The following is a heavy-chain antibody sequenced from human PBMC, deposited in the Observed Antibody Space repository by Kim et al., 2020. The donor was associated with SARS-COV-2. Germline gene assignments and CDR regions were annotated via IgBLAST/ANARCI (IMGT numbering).Heavy chain of an antibody. D-gene: IGHD3-16*01. Sequence: TNYSPPFQGHVTCSGDKSISTAYLQWSSLKASDTAMYYCARGGQVAWFDPWGQGTLVTVSS. CDR3: ARGGQVAWFDP. V-gene: IGHV5-10-1*01. J-gene: IGHJ5*02. CDR2: T.